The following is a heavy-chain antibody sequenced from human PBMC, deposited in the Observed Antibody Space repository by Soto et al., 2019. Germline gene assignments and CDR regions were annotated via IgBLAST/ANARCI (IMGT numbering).Heavy chain of an antibody. CDR2: IYPEYCDT. CDR3: AGDVFSYVHHDAFCI. D-gene: IGHD5-18*01. J-gene: IGHJ3*02. Sequence: VESLKISRKGSGYSFTSYWIDWGRQMPRKGLGWMGIIYPEYCDTRYSPPFQGLVTISADKSVRTAYLQCSSLKSSDTVLYYCAGDVFSYVHHDAFCIWGQGTMVTVSS. V-gene: IGHV5-51*01. CDR1: GYSFTSYW.